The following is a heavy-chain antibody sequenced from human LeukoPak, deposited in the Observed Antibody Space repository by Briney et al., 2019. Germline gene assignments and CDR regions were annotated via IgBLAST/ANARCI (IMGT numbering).Heavy chain of an antibody. D-gene: IGHD5-12*01. CDR2: ISAYNGNT. Sequence: ASVKVSCKASGYTFTSYGISWVRQAPGQGLEWMGWISAYNGNTNYAQKLQGRVTMTTDTSTSTAYMELRSLRSDDTAVYYCARFIVATINYYYYYYMDVWGKGTTVTVS. V-gene: IGHV1-18*01. J-gene: IGHJ6*03. CDR3: ARFIVATINYYYYYYMDV. CDR1: GYTFTSYG.